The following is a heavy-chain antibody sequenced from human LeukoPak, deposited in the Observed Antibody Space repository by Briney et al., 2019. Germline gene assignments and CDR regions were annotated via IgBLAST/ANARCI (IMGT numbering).Heavy chain of an antibody. V-gene: IGHV4-30-2*01. Sequence: SETLSLTCAVPGGSISSGGYSWSWIRQPPGKGLEWIGYIYHSGSTYYNPSLKSRVTISVDRSKNQFSLKLSSVTAADTAVYYCARVSGNNWFDPWGQGTLVTVSS. CDR1: GGSISSGGYS. CDR2: IYHSGST. CDR3: ARVSGNNWFDP. J-gene: IGHJ5*02.